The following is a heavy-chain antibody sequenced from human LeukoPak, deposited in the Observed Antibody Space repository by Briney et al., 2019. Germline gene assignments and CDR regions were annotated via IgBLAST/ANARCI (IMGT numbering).Heavy chain of an antibody. J-gene: IGHJ4*02. V-gene: IGHV3-9*01. CDR1: GFKFGDYA. D-gene: IGHD3-10*01. CDR3: AKVRPPGSYYNLAIEY. CDR2: ISWNGGVI. Sequence: GGSLRLSCAASGFKFGDYAMHWVRQAPGKGLEWVSGISWNGGVIDYADSVKGRFTISRDNAKNSLFLQMNSLRVGDTALYYCAKVRPPGSYYNLAIEYWGQGTLVTVST.